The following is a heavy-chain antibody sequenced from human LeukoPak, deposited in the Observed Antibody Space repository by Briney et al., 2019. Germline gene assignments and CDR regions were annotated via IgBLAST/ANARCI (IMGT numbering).Heavy chain of an antibody. CDR3: ARDVNYAFDY. CDR1: GYSFRRNG. D-gene: IGHD3-16*01. J-gene: IGHJ4*02. CDR2: ISANSGNT. Sequence: GASVKVSCKSSGYSFRRNGISWVRQAPGQGLEWMAWISANSGNTNYAKNFQGRVTLTTDTSTSTAYMALRSLRSDDTAVYYCARDVNYAFDYWGQGTLVTVSS. V-gene: IGHV1-18*01.